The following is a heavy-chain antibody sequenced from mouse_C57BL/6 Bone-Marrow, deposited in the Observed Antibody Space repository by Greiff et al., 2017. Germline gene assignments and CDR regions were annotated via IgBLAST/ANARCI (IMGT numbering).Heavy chain of an antibody. D-gene: IGHD2-3*01. Sequence: EVQGVESGGGLVQPGGSMKLSCVASGFTFSNYWMNWVRQSPEKGLEWVAQIRLKSDNYATHYAESVKGRFTISRDDSNSSVYLQMNNLRAEDTGIYYCTGGIYDGYPYYAMDYWGQGTSVTVSS. CDR3: TGGIYDGYPYYAMDY. J-gene: IGHJ4*01. CDR2: IRLKSDNYAT. V-gene: IGHV6-3*01. CDR1: GFTFSNYW.